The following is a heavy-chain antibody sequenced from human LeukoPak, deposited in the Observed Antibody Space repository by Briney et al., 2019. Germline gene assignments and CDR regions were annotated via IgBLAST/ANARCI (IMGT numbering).Heavy chain of an antibody. CDR2: ISYDESNR. CDR3: AKDGFNLEPTYDAFDI. Sequence: PGGSLRLSCAASGFTFNKYAMHWVRQAPGKGLEWVAVISYDESNRYYADSVKGRFTISRDNSKNTLFLQMNSLRAEGTAVYYCAKDGFNLEPTYDAFDIWGQGTMVTVSS. CDR1: GFTFNKYA. D-gene: IGHD1-1*01. J-gene: IGHJ3*02. V-gene: IGHV3-30*04.